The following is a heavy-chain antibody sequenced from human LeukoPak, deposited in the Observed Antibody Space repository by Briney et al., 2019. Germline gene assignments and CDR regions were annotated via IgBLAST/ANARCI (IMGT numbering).Heavy chain of an antibody. CDR1: GGSISTDS. CDR3: ARAAGPNYFDY. J-gene: IGHJ4*02. CDR2: IYYSGST. V-gene: IGHV4-59*01. Sequence: SETLSLTCTVSGGSISTDSWNWIRQPPGQGLEWIGYIYYSGSTNYNPSLKSRVTISVDTSKNQFSLKLSSVTAADTAVYYCARAAGPNYFDYWGQGTLVTVSS.